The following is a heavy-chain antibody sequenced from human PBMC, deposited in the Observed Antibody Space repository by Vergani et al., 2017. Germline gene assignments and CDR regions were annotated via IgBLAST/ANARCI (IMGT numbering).Heavy chain of an antibody. V-gene: IGHV1-2*04. D-gene: IGHD3-22*01. Sequence: QLVQSGPEVKKPGTSVKVSCKASGYTFTGYYMHWVRQAPGQGLEWMGWINPNSGGTNYAQKFQGWVTMTRDTSISTAYMELSSLRSEDTAVYYCARVKSSIVAPAGAFDYWGQGTLVTVSS. J-gene: IGHJ4*02. CDR1: GYTFTGYY. CDR3: ARVKSSIVAPAGAFDY. CDR2: INPNSGGT.